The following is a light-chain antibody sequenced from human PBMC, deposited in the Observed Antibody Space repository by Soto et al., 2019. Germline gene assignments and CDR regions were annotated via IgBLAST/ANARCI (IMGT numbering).Light chain of an antibody. CDR2: EVS. Sequence: QSALTQPASVSGSPGQSITISCTGTSSDVGAYNFVSWYQQHPGEAPKLIFYEVSNRPPGLSDRFSGSKSGTTASLTISGLQAEDEADYFCSSYTTNKTLLFGGGTK. J-gene: IGLJ2*01. CDR1: SSDVGAYNF. V-gene: IGLV2-14*01. CDR3: SSYTTNKTLL.